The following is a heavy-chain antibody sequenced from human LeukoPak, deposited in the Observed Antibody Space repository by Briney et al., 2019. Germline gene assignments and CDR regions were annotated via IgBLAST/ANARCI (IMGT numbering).Heavy chain of an antibody. CDR2: ISSNGGST. V-gene: IGHV3-64*01. D-gene: IGHD3-3*01. J-gene: IGHJ6*02. CDR1: GFTFSSYA. Sequence: GGSLRLSCAASGFTFSSYAMLWVRQAPGKGLEYVSAISSNGGSTYYANSVKGRFTISRDNSKNTLYLQMGSLRAEDMAVYYCARGDFGPYDFWSGYFGSLYGMDVWGQGTTVTVSS. CDR3: ARGDFGPYDFWSGYFGSLYGMDV.